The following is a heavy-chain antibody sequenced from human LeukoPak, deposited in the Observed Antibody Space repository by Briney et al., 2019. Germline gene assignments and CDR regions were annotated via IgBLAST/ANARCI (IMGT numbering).Heavy chain of an antibody. CDR3: VRVSAPYPGDSYPGVFDY. J-gene: IGHJ4*02. V-gene: IGHV3-23*01. D-gene: IGHD2-21*01. Sequence: GGSLRLSCAASGFTFSSYAMSWVRQAPGKGLEWVSAISGSGGSTYYADSVKGRFTISRDNSKNTLYLQMNSLRAEDTAVYYCVRVSAPYPGDSYPGVFDYWGQGSLVTVSS. CDR1: GFTFSSYA. CDR2: ISGSGGST.